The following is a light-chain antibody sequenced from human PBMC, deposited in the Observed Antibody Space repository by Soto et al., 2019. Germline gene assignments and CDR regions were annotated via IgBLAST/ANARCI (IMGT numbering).Light chain of an antibody. V-gene: IGKV3-11*01. Sequence: EIVLTQSPGTLSLSPGERATLSCRASQSVSSYLAWYQQKPGQAPRLLIYDASNRATGIPARFSGSGSGTDFTLTISSLEPEDFAVYYCQQRSNWPGITFGQGTLLEN. CDR2: DAS. CDR3: QQRSNWPGIT. J-gene: IGKJ5*01. CDR1: QSVSSY.